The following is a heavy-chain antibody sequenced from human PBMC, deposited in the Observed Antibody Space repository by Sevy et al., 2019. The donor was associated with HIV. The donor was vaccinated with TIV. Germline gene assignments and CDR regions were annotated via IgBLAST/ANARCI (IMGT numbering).Heavy chain of an antibody. CDR2: IEQDGSEK. Sequence: EGSLRLSCAASGFTFSSYWMSWVRQAPGKELEWVANIEQDGSEKYYVDSVKGRFTISRDNAKNSLYLQMNSLRAEDTAVFYCARTYASGRRRIMITSDRGLGTVVGMDIWGQGTTVTVSS. V-gene: IGHV3-7*01. D-gene: IGHD3-16*01. J-gene: IGHJ6*02. CDR3: ARTYASGRRRIMITSDRGLGTVVGMDI. CDR1: GFTFSSYW.